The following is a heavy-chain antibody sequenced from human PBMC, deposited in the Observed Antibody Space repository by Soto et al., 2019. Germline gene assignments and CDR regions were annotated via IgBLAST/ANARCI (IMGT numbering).Heavy chain of an antibody. CDR3: ARTTAVPNTLRSRYFFDY. CDR2: IYYSGTT. J-gene: IGHJ4*02. Sequence: KTSETLSLTCTVSGGSISSGDYYWSWIRQPPGKGLEWIGYIYYSGTTNYNPSLKSRVTISVDLSKNQFSLRLSSVTTADTALYYCARTTAVPNTLRSRYFFDYWGQGTLVT. D-gene: IGHD4-17*01. V-gene: IGHV4-61*08. CDR1: GGSISSGDYY.